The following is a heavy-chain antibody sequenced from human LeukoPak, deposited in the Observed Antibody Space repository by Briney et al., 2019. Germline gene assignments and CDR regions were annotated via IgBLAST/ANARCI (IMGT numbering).Heavy chain of an antibody. Sequence: PGGSLRLSCAASGFTFSSYEMNWVRQAPGKGLEWVSYISSSGGTKNYADSVRGRFTISRDNAKNSLYLQMNSPRAEDTAVYYCARVLVVLVPAAMDYWGQGTLVTVSS. CDR1: GFTFSSYE. CDR3: ARVLVVLVPAAMDY. CDR2: ISSSGGTK. D-gene: IGHD2-2*01. V-gene: IGHV3-48*03. J-gene: IGHJ4*02.